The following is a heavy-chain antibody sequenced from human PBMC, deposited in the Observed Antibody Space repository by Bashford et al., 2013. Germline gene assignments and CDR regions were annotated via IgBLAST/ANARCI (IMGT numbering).Heavy chain of an antibody. CDR3: ARGLVP. CDR2: IYVSGRT. CDR1: GVSFANYY. V-gene: IGHV4-4*07. J-gene: IGHJ5*02. Sequence: TLSLTCTVSGVSFANYYWNWIRQPAGKGLEWVGRIYVSGRTNYNPSLGSRITMSLDTSKNHFSLKLSSVTAADTAVYYCARGLVPWGQGTQVTVSS.